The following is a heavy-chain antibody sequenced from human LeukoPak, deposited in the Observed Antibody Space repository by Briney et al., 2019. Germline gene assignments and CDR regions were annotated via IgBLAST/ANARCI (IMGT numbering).Heavy chain of an antibody. CDR1: GYTFTGYY. D-gene: IGHD3-22*01. CDR3: ASQRPGDYYDSSGGGLSGAFDI. CDR2: INPNSGGT. V-gene: IGHV1-2*02. J-gene: IGHJ3*02. Sequence: ASVKVSCKASGYTFTGYYMHWVRQAPGQGLEWMGWINPNSGGTNYAQKFQGRVTMTRDTSISTAYMELSSLRSEDTAVYYCASQRPGDYYDSSGGGLSGAFDIWGQGTMVTVSS.